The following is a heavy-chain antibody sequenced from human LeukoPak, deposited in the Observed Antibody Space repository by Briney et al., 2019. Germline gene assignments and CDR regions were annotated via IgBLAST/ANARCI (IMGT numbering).Heavy chain of an antibody. V-gene: IGHV3-43*02. CDR2: ISGDGGST. D-gene: IGHD2-21*02. J-gene: IGHJ4*02. CDR1: GFTFDDYA. Sequence: GGSFRLSCAASGFTFDDYAMNWLRQAPGKGLEWVSLISGDGGSTYYADSVKGRFTISRDNSKNSLYLQMNSLRTEDTALYYCAKDGSGTYCGGDCYSFLDYWGQGTLVTVSS. CDR3: AKDGSGTYCGGDCYSFLDY.